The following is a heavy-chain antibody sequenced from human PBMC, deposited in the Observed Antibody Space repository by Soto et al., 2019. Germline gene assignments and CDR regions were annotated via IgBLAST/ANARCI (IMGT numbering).Heavy chain of an antibody. CDR3: ASQYYYGSGSYYSGMHV. Sequence: GESLKISCKGSGYSFTSYWIGWVRQMPGKGLEWMGIIYPGDSDTRYSPSFQGQVTISADKSISTAYLQWSSLKASDTAMYYCASQYYYGSGSYYSGMHVSGKATTVSVSS. J-gene: IGHJ6*04. D-gene: IGHD3-10*01. CDR2: IYPGDSDT. CDR1: GYSFTSYW. V-gene: IGHV5-51*01.